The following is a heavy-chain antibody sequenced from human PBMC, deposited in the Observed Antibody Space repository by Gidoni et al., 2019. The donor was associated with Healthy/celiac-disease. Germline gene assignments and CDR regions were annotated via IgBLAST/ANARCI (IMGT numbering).Heavy chain of an antibody. CDR2: IKSKTDGGTT. CDR1: GFTFSNAW. D-gene: IGHD3-22*01. V-gene: IGHV3-15*01. Sequence: EVQLVESGGCLVKPGGSLSLSCAASGFTFSNAWLSWVRQAPGKGLEWVGRIKSKTDGGTTDYAAPVKGRFTISRDDSKNTMYLQMNSLKTEDTAVYYCTTDIGHYYDSSGYYFDIWGQGTMVTVSS. CDR3: TTDIGHYYDSSGYYFDI. J-gene: IGHJ3*02.